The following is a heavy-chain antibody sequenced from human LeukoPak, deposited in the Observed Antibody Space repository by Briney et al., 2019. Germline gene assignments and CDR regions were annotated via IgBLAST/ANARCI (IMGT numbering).Heavy chain of an antibody. J-gene: IGHJ3*02. D-gene: IGHD2-2*01. CDR3: ASGYCSTTNCAHDAFDI. V-gene: IGHV5-51*01. CDR1: GYSFTKFW. CDR2: IYPGDSDT. Sequence: RESLKISCKGSGYSFTKFWIGWVRQMPGKGLEWMGIIYPGDSDTRYSPSFQGQVTISADKSISTAYLQWSSLKASDTAMYYCASGYCSTTNCAHDAFDIWGQGTMVTVSS.